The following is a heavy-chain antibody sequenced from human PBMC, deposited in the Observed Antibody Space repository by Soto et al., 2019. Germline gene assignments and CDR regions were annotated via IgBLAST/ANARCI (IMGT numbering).Heavy chain of an antibody. D-gene: IGHD3-3*01. V-gene: IGHV4-39*02. CDR3: ASRLDFGNVYFTAHVDV. CDR2: FYYTGST. Sequence: SETLSLTCVVSGDSMTRGSYYWAWIRQPPGKGLEWIGSFYYTGSTNYNPSLKSRVTVSADTSNNHFSLRLTSVTAADTAVYYCASRLDFGNVYFTAHVDVWGKGTTVTVSS. CDR1: GDSMTRGSYY. J-gene: IGHJ6*04.